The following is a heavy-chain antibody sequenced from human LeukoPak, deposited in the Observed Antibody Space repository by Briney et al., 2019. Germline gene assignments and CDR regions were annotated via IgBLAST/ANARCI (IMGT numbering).Heavy chain of an antibody. Sequence: PSETLSLTCAVYGGSFSGYYWSWIRQPPGKGLEWIGEINHSGSTNYNPSLKSRVTISVDTSKNQFPLKLSPVTAADTAVYYCARYYAPRRYNWFDPWGQGTLVTVSS. CDR1: GGSFSGYY. V-gene: IGHV4-34*01. J-gene: IGHJ5*02. CDR3: ARYYAPRRYNWFDP. D-gene: IGHD3-16*01. CDR2: INHSGST.